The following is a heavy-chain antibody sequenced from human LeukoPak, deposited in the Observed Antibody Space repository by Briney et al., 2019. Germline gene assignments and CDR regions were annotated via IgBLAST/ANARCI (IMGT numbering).Heavy chain of an antibody. CDR2: ISHDGGST. Sequence: GGSLRLSCAASGFTFSSYWMHWVRHTPGKGLVWVSRISHDGGSTGYADSVKGRFTMSRDNGKNTLYLQMNSLRAEDTAVYYCTRDSYARSGSLYYYYGMDVWGQGTTVTVSS. V-gene: IGHV3-74*01. CDR1: GFTFSSYW. CDR3: TRDSYARSGSLYYYYGMDV. J-gene: IGHJ6*02. D-gene: IGHD3-3*01.